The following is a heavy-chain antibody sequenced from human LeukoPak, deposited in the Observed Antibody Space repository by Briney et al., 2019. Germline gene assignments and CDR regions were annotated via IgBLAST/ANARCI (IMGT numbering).Heavy chain of an antibody. CDR2: IYYSGNT. V-gene: IGHV4-39*07. CDR1: GDSISSSTYY. J-gene: IGHJ4*02. CDR3: ARDGYSGSDAL. D-gene: IGHD5-12*01. Sequence: PSETLSLTCTVSGDSISSSTYYWGWIRQPPGKGLEWIGSIYYSGNTYYNPSLKSRVTISVDTSKNQFSLKLSSVTAADTAVYYCARDGYSGSDALWGQGTLVTVSS.